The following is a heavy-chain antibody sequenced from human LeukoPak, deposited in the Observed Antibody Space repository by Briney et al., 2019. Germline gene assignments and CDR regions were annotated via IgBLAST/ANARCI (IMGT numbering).Heavy chain of an antibody. CDR2: IYYSGST. V-gene: IGHV4-59*01. Sequence: PSETLSLTCTVSGGSISSYYWSWIRQPPGKGLEWIGYIYYSGSTNYNPSLKSRVTISVDTSKNQFSLKLSSVTAADTAVYYCARSFCGGDCYPSDYKYYFDYWAREPWSPSPQ. J-gene: IGHJ4*02. CDR1: GGSISSYY. CDR3: ARSFCGGDCYPSDYKYYFDY. D-gene: IGHD2-21*02.